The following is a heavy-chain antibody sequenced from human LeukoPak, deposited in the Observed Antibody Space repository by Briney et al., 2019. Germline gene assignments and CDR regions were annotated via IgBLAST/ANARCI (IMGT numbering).Heavy chain of an antibody. V-gene: IGHV4-38-2*02. CDR1: GYSISSGYY. D-gene: IGHD5-18*01. J-gene: IGHJ4*02. CDR3: ARDRTGRNTAQDDY. Sequence: PSETLSLTCSVSGYSISSGYYWGWIRQPPGRGLDWIGSIYYTGGTLYNPSLKSRVSMSVDTSTNQFSLKLTSVTAADTAVYYCARDRTGRNTAQDDYWGQGTLVTVSS. CDR2: IYYTGGT.